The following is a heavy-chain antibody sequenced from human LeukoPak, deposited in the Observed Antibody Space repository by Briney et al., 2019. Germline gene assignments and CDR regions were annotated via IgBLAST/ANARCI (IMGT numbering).Heavy chain of an antibody. CDR1: GGTFSNYA. J-gene: IGHJ3*02. CDR2: INPNSGGT. D-gene: IGHD3-3*01. V-gene: IGHV1-2*02. Sequence: ASVKVSCKASGGTFSNYAISWVRQAPGQGLEWMGWINPNSGGTNYAQKFQGRVTMTRDTSISTAYMELSRLRSDDTAVYYCARIPANYDFWSGTTGAFDIWGQGTMVTVSS. CDR3: ARIPANYDFWSGTTGAFDI.